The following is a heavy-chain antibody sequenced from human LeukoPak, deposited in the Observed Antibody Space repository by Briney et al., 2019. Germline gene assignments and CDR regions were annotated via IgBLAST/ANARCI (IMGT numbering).Heavy chain of an antibody. CDR3: ARERGNIATRPLAY. Sequence: ASVKVSCKASGYTCAGHYMHWVRHAPGQGLEWMGWINPNSGGTNYAQKFQGRVTMTRDTSISTAYMELSRLRSDDTAVYYCARERGNIATRPLAYWGQGTLVTVSS. CDR2: INPNSGGT. CDR1: GYTCAGHY. D-gene: IGHD6-6*01. J-gene: IGHJ4*02. V-gene: IGHV1-2*02.